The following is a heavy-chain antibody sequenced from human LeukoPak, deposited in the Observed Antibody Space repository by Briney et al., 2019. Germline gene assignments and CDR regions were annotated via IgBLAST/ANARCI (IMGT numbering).Heavy chain of an antibody. J-gene: IGHJ5*02. D-gene: IGHD2-2*01. CDR1: GFTFSSYS. V-gene: IGHV3-21*01. CDR2: ISSSSSYI. Sequence: NPGGSLRLSCAASGFTFSSYSVNWVRQAPGKGLEWVSSISSSSSYIYYADSVKGRFTISRDNAKNSLYLQMNSLRAEDTAVYYCARDPVEDIVVVPAAINNWFDPWGQGTLVTVSS. CDR3: ARDPVEDIVVVPAAINNWFDP.